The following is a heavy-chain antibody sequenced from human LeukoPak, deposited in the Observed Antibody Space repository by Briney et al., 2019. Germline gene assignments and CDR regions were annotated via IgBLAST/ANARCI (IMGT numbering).Heavy chain of an antibody. J-gene: IGHJ6*03. V-gene: IGHV3-66*01. CDR1: GFIVSSNY. CDR2: IYSGRGT. D-gene: IGHD5-12*01. CDR3: AKDTVKVTTIRRVPHYMDV. Sequence: TGGSLRLSCAASGFIVSSNYMSWVRQAPGKGLEWVSVIYSGRGTNYADSVKGRFTISRDNSKNTLYLQMNSLRVEDTAVYYCAKDTVKVTTIRRVPHYMDVWGKGTTVTISS.